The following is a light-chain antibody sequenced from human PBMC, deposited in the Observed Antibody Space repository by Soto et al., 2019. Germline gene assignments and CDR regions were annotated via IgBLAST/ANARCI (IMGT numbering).Light chain of an antibody. J-gene: IGKJ1*01. V-gene: IGKV3-15*01. CDR2: HAS. CDR1: QSVSDK. Sequence: EIVMTQSPATLSVSPGERATLSCRASQSVSDKLAWYQQKPGQAPRLLIYHASTRATGIPARFSGSGSGTEFTLTISSLQSGDFAVYYCQQYNNWPPWTFGQGTKVEIK. CDR3: QQYNNWPPWT.